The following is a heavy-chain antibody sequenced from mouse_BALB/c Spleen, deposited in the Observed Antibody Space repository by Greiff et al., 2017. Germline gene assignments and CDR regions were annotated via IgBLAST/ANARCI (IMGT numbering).Heavy chain of an antibody. J-gene: IGHJ2*01. D-gene: IGHD1-1*01. V-gene: IGHV14-3*02. CDR2: IDPANGNT. CDR1: GFNIKDTY. Sequence: VQLKESGAELVKPGASVKLSCTASGFNIKDTYMPWVKQRPEQGLEWIGRIDPANGNTKYDPKFQGKATITADTSSTTAYLQLSSLTSEDTAVYYGARPYGSRRGDYWGQGTTVTVSS. CDR3: ARPYGSRRGDY.